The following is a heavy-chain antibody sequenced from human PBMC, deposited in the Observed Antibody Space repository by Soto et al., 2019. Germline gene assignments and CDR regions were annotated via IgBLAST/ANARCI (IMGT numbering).Heavy chain of an antibody. CDR1: GFTFSSYA. D-gene: IGHD5-12*01. CDR3: AKDFNSGYDSVWDY. J-gene: IGHJ4*02. V-gene: IGHV3-23*01. Sequence: GGSLRLSCAASGFTFSSYAMSWVRQAPGKGLEWVSAISGSGGSTYYADYVKGRFTISRDNSKNTLYLQMNSLRAEDTAVYYCAKDFNSGYDSVWDYWGQGTLVTVSS. CDR2: ISGSGGST.